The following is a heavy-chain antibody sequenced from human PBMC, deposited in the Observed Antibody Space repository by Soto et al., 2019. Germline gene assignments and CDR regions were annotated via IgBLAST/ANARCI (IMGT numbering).Heavy chain of an antibody. CDR3: ARAYTSVIAARPKVDWFDP. J-gene: IGHJ5*02. CDR2: IYYSENT. V-gene: IGHV4-39*01. D-gene: IGHD6-6*01. Sequence: SETLSLTCTVSGGSISSSSNHWGWIRQPPGKGLEWIGNIYYSENTYYNPSLKSRVTISVDTSKNQFSLRLTSVTAEDTAVYYCARAYTSVIAARPKVDWFDPWGQGTLVTVSS. CDR1: GGSISSSSNH.